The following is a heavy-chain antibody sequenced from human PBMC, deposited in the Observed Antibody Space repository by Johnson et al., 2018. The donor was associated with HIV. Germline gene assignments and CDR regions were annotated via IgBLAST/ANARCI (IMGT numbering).Heavy chain of an antibody. CDR2: ISGSGGST. D-gene: IGHD6-13*01. CDR1: GFTFSSYA. J-gene: IGHJ3*02. V-gene: IGHV3-23*04. Sequence: VQLVESGGGLVQPGGSLRLSCAASGFTFSSYAMSWVRQAPGKGLEWVSAISGSGGSTYYADSVKGRFTISRDNSKNTLYLQMNSLRAEDTAVYYCAKDPRNSRWYWDAFDIWGPGKMVTVSS. CDR3: AKDPRNSRWYWDAFDI.